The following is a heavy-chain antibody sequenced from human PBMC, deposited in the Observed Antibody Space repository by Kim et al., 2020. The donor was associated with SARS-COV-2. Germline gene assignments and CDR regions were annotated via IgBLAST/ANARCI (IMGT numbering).Heavy chain of an antibody. Sequence: SETLSLTCTVSGGSISSSSYYWGWIRQPPGKGLEWIGSIYYSGSTYYNPSLKSRVTISVDTSKNQFSLKLSSVTAADTAVYYCARPDSEMATTNWFDPWGQGTLVTVSS. CDR2: IYYSGST. CDR1: GGSISSSSYY. V-gene: IGHV4-39*01. D-gene: IGHD5-12*01. CDR3: ARPDSEMATTNWFDP. J-gene: IGHJ5*02.